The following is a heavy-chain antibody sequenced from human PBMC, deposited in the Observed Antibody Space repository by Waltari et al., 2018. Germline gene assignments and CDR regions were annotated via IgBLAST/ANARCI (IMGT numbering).Heavy chain of an antibody. CDR3: ARGGETGTYYYYYYYMDV. V-gene: IGHV1-69*12. CDR2: IIPIFGTA. CDR1: GGTFSSYA. D-gene: IGHD1-1*01. J-gene: IGHJ6*03. Sequence: QVQLVQSGAEVKKPGSSVKVSCKASGGTFSSYAISWVGQAPETGLEWMGGIIPIFGTANYAQKFQGRVTITADESTSTAYMELSSLRSEDTAVYYCARGGETGTYYYYYYYMDVWGKGTTVTISS.